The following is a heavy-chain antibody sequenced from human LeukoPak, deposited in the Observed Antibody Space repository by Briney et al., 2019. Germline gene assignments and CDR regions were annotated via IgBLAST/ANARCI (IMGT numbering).Heavy chain of an antibody. CDR2: IYASGST. J-gene: IGHJ4*02. D-gene: IGHD3-9*01. CDR1: GASISNYY. Sequence: SETLSLTCTVSGASISNYYWSWIRQPAGKGLEWIGRIYASGSTNYNPSLKSRVTISVDQSKNQFYLKLNSVTAADTAVYYCARGETIFPYWGQGTVVTVSS. V-gene: IGHV4-4*07. CDR3: ARGETIFPY.